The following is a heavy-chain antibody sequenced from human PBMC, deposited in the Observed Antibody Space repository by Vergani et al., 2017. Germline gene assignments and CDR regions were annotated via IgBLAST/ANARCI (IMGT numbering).Heavy chain of an antibody. D-gene: IGHD3-9*01. CDR3: ARVDYGILTGYRY. J-gene: IGHJ4*02. V-gene: IGHV1-46*03. Sequence: QVQVVQSGAEVKKSGASVKVSCKTSGYTFSNYYMHWVRQAPGQGLEWMGIINPSSGHTNYAQKFQGRVTMTRDTSTSTVYMELSSLRSEDTAIYYCARVDYGILTGYRYWGQGTLVTVSA. CDR1: GYTFSNYY. CDR2: INPSSGHT.